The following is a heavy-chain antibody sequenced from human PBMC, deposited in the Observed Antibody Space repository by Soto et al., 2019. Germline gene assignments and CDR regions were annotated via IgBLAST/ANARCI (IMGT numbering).Heavy chain of an antibody. CDR3: ARSLQLWSLYYFDY. CDR1: GGSISSGGYY. CDR2: IYYSGST. Sequence: PSETLSLTCTVSGGSISSGGYYWSWIRQHPGKGLEWIGYIYYSGSTYYNPSLKSRVTISVDTSKNQFSLKLSSVTAADTAVYYCARSLQLWSLYYFDYWGQGTLVTVS. D-gene: IGHD5-18*01. V-gene: IGHV4-31*03. J-gene: IGHJ4*02.